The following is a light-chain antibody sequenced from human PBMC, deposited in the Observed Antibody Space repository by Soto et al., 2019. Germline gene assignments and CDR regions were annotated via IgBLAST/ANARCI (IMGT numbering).Light chain of an antibody. Sequence: QSVLTQPPSASGSPGQSVTISCTGTSSDVGGYNYVSWYQQHPGKAPKLMIYEVSKRPSGVPARFSGSKSGNTASLTVSGLQAEDEADYYCSSYAGSNMVVFGGGTKLTVL. V-gene: IGLV2-8*01. CDR2: EVS. CDR1: SSDVGGYNY. J-gene: IGLJ2*01. CDR3: SSYAGSNMVV.